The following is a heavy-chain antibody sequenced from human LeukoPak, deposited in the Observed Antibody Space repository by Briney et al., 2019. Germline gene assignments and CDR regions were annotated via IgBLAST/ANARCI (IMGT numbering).Heavy chain of an antibody. V-gene: IGHV5-51*01. Sequence: GESLKISCKGSRXIFTSYWIGWVRQMPGKGLEWMGIIYPGDSDTRYSPSFQGQVTISADKSISTAYLQWSSLKASDTAMYYCARPYLGDAFDIWGQGTMVTVSS. CDR2: IYPGDSDT. D-gene: IGHD7-27*01. J-gene: IGHJ3*02. CDR3: ARPYLGDAFDI. CDR1: RXIFTSYW.